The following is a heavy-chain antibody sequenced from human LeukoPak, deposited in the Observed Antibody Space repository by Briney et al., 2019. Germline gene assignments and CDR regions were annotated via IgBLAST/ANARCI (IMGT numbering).Heavy chain of an antibody. D-gene: IGHD6-13*01. CDR2: IGTSYSYT. Sequence: GGSLRLSCAASGFTFSDYFMSWIRQAPGKGLEWVSFIGTSYSYTNYADSVKGRFTISRDNAKNSLYLQMNSLRAEDTAVYYCARAPAVAGTGVYYYYTMDVWGQGTTVTVSS. CDR1: GFTFSDYF. V-gene: IGHV3-11*05. J-gene: IGHJ6*02. CDR3: ARAPAVAGTGVYYYYTMDV.